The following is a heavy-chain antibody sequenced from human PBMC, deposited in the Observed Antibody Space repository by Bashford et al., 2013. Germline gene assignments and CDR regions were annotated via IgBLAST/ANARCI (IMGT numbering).Heavy chain of an antibody. CDR2: XNPNSGGT. CDR1: GYTFTGYY. CDR3: ARGGLNYYDISGYYSSFDY. V-gene: IGHV1-2*02. D-gene: IGHD3-22*01. Sequence: ASVKVSCKASGYTFTGYYMHWVRQAPGQGLEWMGWXNPNSGGTNYAQKFQGRVSMTRDTSISTAYLELSRLRSDDTAVYYCARGGLNYYDISGYYSSFDYWGQGTLVTVSS. J-gene: IGHJ4*02.